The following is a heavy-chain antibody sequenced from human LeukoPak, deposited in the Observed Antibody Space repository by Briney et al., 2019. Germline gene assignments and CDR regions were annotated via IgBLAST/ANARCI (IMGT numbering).Heavy chain of an antibody. CDR1: GGSISSYY. J-gene: IGHJ4*02. CDR3: AREGTTVVGEYYFDY. D-gene: IGHD4-23*01. V-gene: IGHV4-59*01. Sequence: SETLSLTCTVSGGSISSYYWSWIRQPPGKGLEWIGYIYYSGSTNYNPSLKSRVTISVDTSKNQFSLKLSSVTAADTAVYYCAREGTTVVGEYYFDYWGQGTLVTVSS. CDR2: IYYSGST.